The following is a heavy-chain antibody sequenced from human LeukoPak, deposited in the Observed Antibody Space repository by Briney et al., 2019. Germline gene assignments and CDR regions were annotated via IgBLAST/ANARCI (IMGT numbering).Heavy chain of an antibody. V-gene: IGHV4-59*01. Sequence: PSETLSLTCTVSGGSISSYYWSWIRQPPGKGLEWIGHIYYSGSTNYNPSLKSRVTISVDTSKNQFSLKPSSVTAADTAVYYCARGIVGATSFDYWGQGTLVTVSS. CDR3: ARGIVGATSFDY. CDR1: GGSISSYY. D-gene: IGHD1-26*01. CDR2: IYYSGST. J-gene: IGHJ4*02.